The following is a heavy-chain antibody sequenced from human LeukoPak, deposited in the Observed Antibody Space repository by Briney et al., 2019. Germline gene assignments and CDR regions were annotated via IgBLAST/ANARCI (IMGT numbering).Heavy chain of an antibody. J-gene: IGHJ5*02. CDR1: GGSISSSSYY. D-gene: IGHD3-22*01. V-gene: IGHV4-39*07. CDR2: IYYSGST. CDR3: ARSITMIVVAGHANWFDP. Sequence: PSETLSLTCTVSGGSISSSSYYWGWIRQPPGKGLERIGSIYYSGSTYYNPSLKSRVTISVDTSKNQFSLKLSSVTAADTAVYYCARSITMIVVAGHANWFDPWGQGTLVTVSS.